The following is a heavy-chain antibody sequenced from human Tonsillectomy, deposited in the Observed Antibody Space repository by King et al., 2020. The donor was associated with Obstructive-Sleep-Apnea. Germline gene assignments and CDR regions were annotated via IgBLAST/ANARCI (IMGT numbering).Heavy chain of an antibody. D-gene: IGHD3-10*01. Sequence: VQLVESGSELKKPGASVKVSCKASGYTFTSYALNWVRQAPGQGLEWMGWFNTNTGNPTYAQGFTGRFVFSLDTSVSTSYLQISSLKAEDTAVYYCAIGREYYGSGSYYPSYFDYWGQGTLVTVSS. CDR3: AIGREYYGSGSYYPSYFDY. J-gene: IGHJ4*02. V-gene: IGHV7-4-1*02. CDR2: FNTNTGNP. CDR1: GYTFTSYA.